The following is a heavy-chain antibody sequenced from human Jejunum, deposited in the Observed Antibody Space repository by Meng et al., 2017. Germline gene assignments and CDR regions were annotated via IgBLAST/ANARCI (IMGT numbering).Heavy chain of an antibody. V-gene: IGHV3-48*03. CDR1: GFTFSIYE. CDR3: ARDLRTYYDGSGSYYFDY. Sequence: GGSLRLSCAASGFTFSIYEMNWVRQAPGKGPEWVSYISSSGTTIHYADSVKGRFTISRDTAKNSLYLQMNSLRADDTAVYYCARDLRTYYDGSGSYYFDYWGQGTLVTVSS. D-gene: IGHD3-10*01. J-gene: IGHJ4*02. CDR2: ISSSGTTI.